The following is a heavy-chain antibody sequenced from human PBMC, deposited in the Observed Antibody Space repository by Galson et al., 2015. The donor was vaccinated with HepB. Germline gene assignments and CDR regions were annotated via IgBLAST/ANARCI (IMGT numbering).Heavy chain of an antibody. CDR3: ARHSGRIEGWYFDL. J-gene: IGHJ2*01. CDR2: FDYSGST. Sequence: SETLSLTCTVSGGSISSASYFWGWIRQPPGKGLEWIGSFDYSGSTYYNSSLKSRVTISIDTSKNQFSLKLRSVTAADTAVYYCARHSGRIEGWYFDLWGRGTLVTVSS. D-gene: IGHD1-26*01. CDR1: GGSISSASYF. V-gene: IGHV4-39*01.